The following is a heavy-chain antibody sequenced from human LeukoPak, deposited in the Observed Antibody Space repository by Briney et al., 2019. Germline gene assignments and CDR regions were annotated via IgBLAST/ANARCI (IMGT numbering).Heavy chain of an antibody. Sequence: ASVKVSCKASGYTFTGYYMHWVRQAPGQGLEGMGWINPNSGGTNYAQKFQGRVTMTRDTFIATAYMELSRLRSDDTDVYYCAREDRSGWIDYWGQGTLVTVSS. CDR2: INPNSGGT. V-gene: IGHV1-2*02. CDR3: AREDRSGWIDY. CDR1: GYTFTGYY. D-gene: IGHD6-19*01. J-gene: IGHJ4*02.